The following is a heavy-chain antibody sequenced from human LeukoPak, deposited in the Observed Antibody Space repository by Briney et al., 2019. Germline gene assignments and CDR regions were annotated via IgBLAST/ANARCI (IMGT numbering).Heavy chain of an antibody. J-gene: IGHJ4*02. CDR3: ARSWGSFTFDY. CDR2: ISSSSSTI. D-gene: IGHD3-16*01. CDR1: GFTFSRYS. Sequence: PGGSLRLSCAAAGFTFSRYSMNWVRQAPGKGLEGVSYISSSSSTIYYADSVKGRFTISRDNAKNSLYLQMNSLRAEDTAVYYCARSWGSFTFDYWGQGTLVTVSS. V-gene: IGHV3-48*01.